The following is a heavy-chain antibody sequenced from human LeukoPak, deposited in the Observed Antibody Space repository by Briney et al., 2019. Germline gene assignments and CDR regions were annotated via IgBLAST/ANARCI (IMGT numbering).Heavy chain of an antibody. CDR1: GGSISSGDYY. V-gene: IGHV4-61*08. J-gene: IGHJ3*02. D-gene: IGHD3-9*01. Sequence: SSQTLSLTCTVSGGSISSGDYYWSWIRQPPGKGLEWIGYIYYSGSTNYNPSLKSRVTISVDTSKNQFSLKLSSVTAADTAVYYCARANDILTGYTPGDAFDIWGQGTMVTVSS. CDR2: IYYSGST. CDR3: ARANDILTGYTPGDAFDI.